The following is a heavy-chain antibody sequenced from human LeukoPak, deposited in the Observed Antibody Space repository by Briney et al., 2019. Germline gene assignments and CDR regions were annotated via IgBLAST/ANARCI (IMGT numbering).Heavy chain of an antibody. Sequence: PGRSLRLSCAASGFTFSSYAMSWVRQAPGKGLEWVSAISGSGGSTYYADSVKGRFTISRDNSKNTLYLQMNSLRAEDTAVYYCAKRTAVAGGYFDYWGQGTLVTVSS. CDR3: AKRTAVAGGYFDY. V-gene: IGHV3-23*01. J-gene: IGHJ4*02. CDR1: GFTFSSYA. CDR2: ISGSGGST. D-gene: IGHD6-19*01.